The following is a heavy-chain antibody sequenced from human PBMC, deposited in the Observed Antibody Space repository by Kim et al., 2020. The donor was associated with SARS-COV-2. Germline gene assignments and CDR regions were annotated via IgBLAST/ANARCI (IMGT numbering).Heavy chain of an antibody. CDR3: AIGRYFDWLPRRDWFDP. CDR2: INHSGST. V-gene: IGHV4-34*01. Sequence: SETLSLTCAVYGGSFSGYYWSWIRQPPGKGLEWIGEINHSGSTNYNPSLKSRVTISVDTSKNQFSLKLSSVTAADTAVYYCAIGRYFDWLPRRDWFDPWGQGTLVTVSS. CDR1: GGSFSGYY. J-gene: IGHJ5*02. D-gene: IGHD3-9*01.